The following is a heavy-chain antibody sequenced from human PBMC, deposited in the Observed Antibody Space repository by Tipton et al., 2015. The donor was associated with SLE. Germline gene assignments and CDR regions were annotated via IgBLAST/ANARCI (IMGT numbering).Heavy chain of an antibody. CDR1: GFTFSSYA. CDR2: ISYDGSNK. Sequence: SLRLSCAASGFTFSSYAMHWARQAPGKGLEWVAVISYDGSNKYYADSVKGRFTISRDNSKNTLYLQMNSLRAEDTAVYYCAREFLPLFGNDGWGQGTTVTVSS. D-gene: IGHD2/OR15-2a*01. CDR3: AREFLPLFGNDG. V-gene: IGHV3-30*04. J-gene: IGHJ6*02.